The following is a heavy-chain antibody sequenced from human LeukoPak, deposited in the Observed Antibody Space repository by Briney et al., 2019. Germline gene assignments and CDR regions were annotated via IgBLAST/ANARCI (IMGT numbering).Heavy chain of an antibody. CDR2: IKQDGSEK. CDR1: GFTFSSYA. D-gene: IGHD6-13*01. Sequence: PGGSLRLTCAASGFTFSSYAMHWVSQAPGKGLEWVTNIKQDGSEKYYVDSVKGRFTISRDNAKNSLYLQMNSLRAEDTAVYYCARGNSSTRDNWFDPWGQGTLVTVSS. CDR3: ARGNSSTRDNWFDP. J-gene: IGHJ5*02. V-gene: IGHV3-7*01.